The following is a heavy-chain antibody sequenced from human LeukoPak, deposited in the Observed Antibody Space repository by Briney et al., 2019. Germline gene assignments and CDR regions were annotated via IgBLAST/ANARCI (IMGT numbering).Heavy chain of an antibody. CDR2: INHSGST. J-gene: IGHJ5*02. CDR3: ARGTIVVVPAVRGWFDP. CDR1: GGSFSGYY. D-gene: IGHD2-2*01. V-gene: IGHV4-34*01. Sequence: SETLSLTCAVYGGSFSGYYWSWIRQPPGKGLEWIGEINHSGSTNYNPSLKSRVTVSVDTSKNQFSLKLSSVTAADTAVYYCARGTIVVVPAVRGWFDPWGQGTLVTVSS.